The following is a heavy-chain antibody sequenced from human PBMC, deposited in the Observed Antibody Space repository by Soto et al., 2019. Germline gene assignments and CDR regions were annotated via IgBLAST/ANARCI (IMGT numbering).Heavy chain of an antibody. Sequence: GGSLRLSCAASGFTFSSYWMHWVRQAPGKGLVWVSRINSDGSSTSYADSVKGRFTISRDNAKNTLYLQMNSLRAEDTAVYYCAREGGEYDILTGLYYYYGMDVWGQGTTVTVSS. CDR3: AREGGEYDILTGLYYYYGMDV. J-gene: IGHJ6*02. V-gene: IGHV3-74*01. CDR1: GFTFSSYW. CDR2: INSDGSST. D-gene: IGHD3-9*01.